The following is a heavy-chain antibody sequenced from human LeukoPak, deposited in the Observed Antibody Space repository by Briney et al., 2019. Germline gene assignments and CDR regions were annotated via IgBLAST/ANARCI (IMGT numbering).Heavy chain of an antibody. CDR2: INPSGGST. CDR1: GYTFTSYY. Sequence: GASLKVSCKASGYTFTSYYMHWVRQAPGQGLEWRGIINPSGGSTSYAQKFQGRVTMTRDTSTSTVYMELSSLRSEDTAVYYCARDDSGIAARPDPSAARWGQGNLVPVSS. V-gene: IGHV1-46*01. CDR3: ARDDSGIAARPDPSAAR. J-gene: IGHJ4*02. D-gene: IGHD6-6*01.